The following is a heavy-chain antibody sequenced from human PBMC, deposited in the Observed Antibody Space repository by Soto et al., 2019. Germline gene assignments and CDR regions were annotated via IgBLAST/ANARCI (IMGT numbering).Heavy chain of an antibody. CDR3: ARDQSRLNLYLFDD. J-gene: IGHJ4*02. V-gene: IGHV1-3*04. D-gene: IGHD2-2*01. Sequence: QVQLVQSGAEVKKPGASVKVSCKTSGYTFTTYAIHWVRQAPGQRLEWMGWINTGNGNTKYSQKFQVRVTMTRATSASTAYQELSSLRYEDTAIYYCARDQSRLNLYLFDDWGQGTLVTVSS. CDR2: INTGNGNT. CDR1: GYTFTTYA.